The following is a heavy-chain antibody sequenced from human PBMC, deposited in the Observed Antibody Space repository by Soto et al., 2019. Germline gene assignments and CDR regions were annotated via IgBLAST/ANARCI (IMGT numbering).Heavy chain of an antibody. D-gene: IGHD3-10*01. V-gene: IGHV4-39*01. Sequence: SETLSLTCTVSGGSISSSSYYWGWIRQPPGKGLEWIGSIYYSGSTYYNPSLKSRVTISVDTSKNQFSLKLSSVTAADTAVYYCARRRSTMVRGVMLYYYGMDVWGQGTTVTVSS. J-gene: IGHJ6*02. CDR2: IYYSGST. CDR3: ARRRSTMVRGVMLYYYGMDV. CDR1: GGSISSSSYY.